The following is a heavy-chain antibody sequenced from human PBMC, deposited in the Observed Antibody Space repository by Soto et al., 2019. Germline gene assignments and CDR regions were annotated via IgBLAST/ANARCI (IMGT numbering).Heavy chain of an antibody. CDR2: AYYSGST. CDR3: ARDRSTYGGGGTGEVKENWFDP. V-gene: IGHV4-59*01. Sequence: SETLSLTCSVSGGSISHYYWSWIRQSPGKGLEWIGYAYYSGSTDYNPSLKSRVTMSVDTSKNQVSLKLNSVTTADTAVYYCARDRSTYGGGGTGEVKENWFDPWGPGTLVTVSS. J-gene: IGHJ5*02. CDR1: GGSISHYY. D-gene: IGHD2-8*01.